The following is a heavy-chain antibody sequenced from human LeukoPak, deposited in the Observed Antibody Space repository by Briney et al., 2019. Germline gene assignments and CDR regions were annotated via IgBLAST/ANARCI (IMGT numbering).Heavy chain of an antibody. CDR1: GYTFIGYY. CDR2: INPNSGAT. V-gene: IGHV1-2*02. CDR3: ARDLTSDAFDV. Sequence: ASVKVSCKASGYTFIGYYMHWMRQAPGQGLEWLGWINPNSGATNYPQTLQGRVTITRDTSISTAYMELSSLTSDDTAMYYCARDLTSDAFDVWGQGTMITVSS. J-gene: IGHJ3*01.